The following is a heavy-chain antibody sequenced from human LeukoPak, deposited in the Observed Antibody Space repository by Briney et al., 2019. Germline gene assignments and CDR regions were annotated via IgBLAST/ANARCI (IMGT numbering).Heavy chain of an antibody. CDR1: GGSFSGYY. Sequence: PSETLSLTCAVYGGSFSGYYWSWIRQPPGKGLEWIGEINHSASTNYNPSLKSRVTISVDTSKNQFSLKLSSVTAADTAVYYCARGFYGSSPAIDAPTGAYYYYMDVWGKGTTVTVSS. V-gene: IGHV4-34*01. CDR3: ARGFYGSSPAIDAPTGAYYYYMDV. D-gene: IGHD3-10*01. J-gene: IGHJ6*03. CDR2: INHSAST.